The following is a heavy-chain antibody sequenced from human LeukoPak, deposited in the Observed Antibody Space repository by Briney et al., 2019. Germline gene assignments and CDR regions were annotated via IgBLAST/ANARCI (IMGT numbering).Heavy chain of an antibody. J-gene: IGHJ4*02. CDR2: ISSSSSYI. V-gene: IGHV3-21*01. CDR1: GFTFSSYS. Sequence: GGSLRLSCAASGFTFSSYSMNWVRQAPGKGLEWVSSISSSSSYIYYADSVKGRFTISRDNAKNSLYLQMNSLRAEDTAVYYCARDSGDGSGSYYPLFDYWGQGTLVTVSS. CDR3: ARDSGDGSGSYYPLFDY. D-gene: IGHD3-10*01.